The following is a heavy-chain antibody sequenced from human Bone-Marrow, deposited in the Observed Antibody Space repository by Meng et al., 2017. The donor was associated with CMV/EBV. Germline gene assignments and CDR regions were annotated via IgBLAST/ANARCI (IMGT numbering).Heavy chain of an antibody. J-gene: IGHJ6*02. V-gene: IGHV1-24*01. D-gene: IGHD1-26*01. CDR1: VYTHTELA. Sequence: SVTVSCKVSVYTHTELAMHWVRQATGKGLEGMGVFDSEEGETIYAQKLQGRVTMTTDTSTSTAYIELSSLRSDVTAVYYCARDYVGATDYSYYGMDDWGQGTTVTVSS. CDR2: FDSEEGET. CDR3: ARDYVGATDYSYYGMDD.